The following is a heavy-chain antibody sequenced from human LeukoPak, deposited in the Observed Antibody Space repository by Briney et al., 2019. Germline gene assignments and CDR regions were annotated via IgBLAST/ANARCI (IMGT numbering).Heavy chain of an antibody. CDR3: ARDRGDYGDYPWHLDL. CDR2: ISPYNDNT. D-gene: IGHD4-17*01. Sequence: GASVKVSCKASGYNFTSYGISWVRQAPGQGLEWMGWISPYNDNTSFAQKLQGRVTMTTDTSTSTAYMELRSLRSDDTAVYYCARDRGDYGDYPWHLDLWGRGTLVTVSS. CDR1: GYNFTSYG. V-gene: IGHV1-18*01. J-gene: IGHJ2*01.